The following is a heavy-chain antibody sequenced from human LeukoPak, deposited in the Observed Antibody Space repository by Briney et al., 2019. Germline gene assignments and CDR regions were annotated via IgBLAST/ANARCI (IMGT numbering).Heavy chain of an antibody. J-gene: IGHJ4*02. CDR1: GFTFSSYW. D-gene: IGHD6-13*01. CDR3: ARDGPGIAAAGSLGFDD. CDR2: IKQDGSEK. Sequence: PGGSLRLSCAASGFTFSSYWMSWVRQAPGKGLEWVANIKQDGSEKYYVDSVKGRFTISRNNAKNSLYLQMNSLRAEDTAVYYYARDGPGIAAAGSLGFDDWGQGTLVTVSS. V-gene: IGHV3-7*03.